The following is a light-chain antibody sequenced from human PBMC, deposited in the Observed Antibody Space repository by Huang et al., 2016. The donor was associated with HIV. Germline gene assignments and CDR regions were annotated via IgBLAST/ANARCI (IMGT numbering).Light chain of an antibody. CDR2: GAS. CDR3: YQYKHS. V-gene: IGKV3-15*01. Sequence: VLTQSPATLSVSLGESATVSCRASQNIGSNLAWYQQRPGQAPRLLIQGASTRATSVPAMFSGSGSGTEFALTISSLRSEDSAVYYCYQYKHSFGQGTKLEIK. J-gene: IGKJ2*01. CDR1: QNIGSN.